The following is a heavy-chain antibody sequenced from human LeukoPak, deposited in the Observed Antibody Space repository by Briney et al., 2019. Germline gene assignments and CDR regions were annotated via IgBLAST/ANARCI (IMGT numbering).Heavy chain of an antibody. CDR2: ISSNGGTT. CDR3: AKDSSSSNYYYGLDV. J-gene: IGHJ6*02. CDR1: GFSFSAYA. V-gene: IGHV3-64*04. Sequence: GGSLRLSCSASGFSFSAYAMHWVRQAPGKGLEYVSAISSNGGTTYYADSVKGRFTISRDNSKNTLYVQMNSLRGDDTGMYFCAKDSSSSNYYYGLDVWGQGTTVTVSS. D-gene: IGHD6-13*01.